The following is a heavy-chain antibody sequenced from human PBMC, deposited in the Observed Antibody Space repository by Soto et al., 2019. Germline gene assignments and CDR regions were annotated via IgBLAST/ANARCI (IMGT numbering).Heavy chain of an antibody. CDR1: GFTFSSYG. CDR2: IWYDGSNK. J-gene: IGHJ6*03. CDR3: ARGPAGDCSSTSCYYYYYMDV. Sequence: GGSLRLSCAASGFTFSSYGMHWVRQAPGKGLEWVAVIWYDGSNKYYADSVKGRFTISRDNSKNTLYLQMNSLRAEDKAVYYCARGPAGDCSSTSCYYYYYMDVWGKGTTVTVSS. V-gene: IGHV3-33*08. D-gene: IGHD2-2*01.